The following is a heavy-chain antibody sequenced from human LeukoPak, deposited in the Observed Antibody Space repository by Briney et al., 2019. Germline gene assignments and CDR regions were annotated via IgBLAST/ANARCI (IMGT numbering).Heavy chain of an antibody. CDR1: GGSLSSYY. D-gene: IGHD6-19*01. V-gene: IGHV4-59*01. J-gene: IGHJ4*02. Sequence: SETLSLTCTVSGGSLSSYYWSWIRQPPGKGLEWVGYIYYSGSTNYNPSLESRVPISVDPSKNQFSLKLSSVTAADTAVYYCARVGAVAGLYFDYWGQGTLVTVSS. CDR2: IYYSGST. CDR3: ARVGAVAGLYFDY.